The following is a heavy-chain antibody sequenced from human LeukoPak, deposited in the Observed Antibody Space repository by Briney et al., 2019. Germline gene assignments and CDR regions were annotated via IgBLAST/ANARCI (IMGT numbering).Heavy chain of an antibody. CDR3: AGTYCSGGSCPPTNY. D-gene: IGHD2-15*01. V-gene: IGHV3-7*03. Sequence: GGSLRLSCGASGFTFSGYWMTWVSQAPGKWLEWVANIKQDGSEKYYVDSVKGRFTISRDNAKNSLYLQMNSLRAEDTAVYYCAGTYCSGGSCPPTNYWGQGTLVTVSS. CDR2: IKQDGSEK. J-gene: IGHJ4*02. CDR1: GFTFSGYW.